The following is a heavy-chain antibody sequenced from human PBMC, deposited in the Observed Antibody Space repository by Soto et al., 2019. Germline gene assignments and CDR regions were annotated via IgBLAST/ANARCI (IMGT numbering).Heavy chain of an antibody. V-gene: IGHV4-30-2*01. CDR3: ARAHYYDSSRYWDDAFDI. D-gene: IGHD3-22*01. Sequence: PSETLSLTCAVSGGSISSGGYSWSWIRQPPGKGLEWIGYIYHSGSTYYSPSLKSRVTISVDRSKNQFSLKLSSVTAADTAVYYCARAHYYDSSRYWDDAFDISGQATIVTVSS. J-gene: IGHJ3*02. CDR1: GGSISSGGYS. CDR2: IYHSGST.